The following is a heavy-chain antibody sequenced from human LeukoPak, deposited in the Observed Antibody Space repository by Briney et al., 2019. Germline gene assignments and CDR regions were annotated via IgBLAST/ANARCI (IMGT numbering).Heavy chain of an antibody. D-gene: IGHD3-10*01. J-gene: IGHJ4*02. V-gene: IGHV3-74*01. CDR3: VRRSGDY. CDR2: INSDGSST. Sequence: GGSLRLSCTASEVTFRTYWLHWVRQAPGKGLVWVSRINSDGSSTTYADSVKGRFTISRDNAKNTLYLQMNSLTDEDTAVYYCVRRSGDYWGQGILVTVSS. CDR1: EVTFRTYW.